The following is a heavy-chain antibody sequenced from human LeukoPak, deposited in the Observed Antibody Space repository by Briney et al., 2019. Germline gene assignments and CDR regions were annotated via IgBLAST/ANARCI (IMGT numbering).Heavy chain of an antibody. Sequence: SETLSLTCTVSGGSISSRTYYWGWIRQPPGKGLEWIGSIYYSGSTYYNPSLKSRVTISVDTSKNQLSLKLSSVTAADTAVYYCASGPSGSPDYWGQGTLVTVSS. CDR1: GGSISSRTYY. D-gene: IGHD3-10*01. V-gene: IGHV4-39*01. CDR3: ASGPSGSPDY. J-gene: IGHJ4*02. CDR2: IYYSGST.